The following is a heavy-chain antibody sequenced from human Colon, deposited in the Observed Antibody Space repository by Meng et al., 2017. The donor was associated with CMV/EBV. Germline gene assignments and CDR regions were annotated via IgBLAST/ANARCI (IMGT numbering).Heavy chain of an antibody. Sequence: QVQVVQSGGEVKRPGASVKVSCKTAGYVFDLYGISWVRQAPGQGLEWMGWISADKRYTSYAQNLQGRVTMTTDASTSTAYMELRGLRSNDTAVYYCTREGGAKRFDSWGRGTLVTVSS. J-gene: IGHJ4*02. V-gene: IGHV1-18*01. CDR3: TREGGAKRFDS. CDR2: ISADKRYT. D-gene: IGHD3-16*01. CDR1: GYVFDLYG.